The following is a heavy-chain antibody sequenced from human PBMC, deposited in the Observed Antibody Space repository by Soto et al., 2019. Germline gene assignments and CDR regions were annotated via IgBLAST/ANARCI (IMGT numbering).Heavy chain of an antibody. CDR1: GYTFTSYY. CDR3: ARDSRGEWLPSDY. J-gene: IGHJ4*02. V-gene: IGHV1-46*01. CDR2: INPSGGSA. Sequence: ASVKVSCKASGYTFTSYYTHWVRQAPGQGLEWMGIINPSGGSASYAQKFQGRVTMTRDTSTSTVYMELSSLRSEDTAVYYCARDSRGEWLPSDYWGQGTLVTVSS. D-gene: IGHD3-3*01.